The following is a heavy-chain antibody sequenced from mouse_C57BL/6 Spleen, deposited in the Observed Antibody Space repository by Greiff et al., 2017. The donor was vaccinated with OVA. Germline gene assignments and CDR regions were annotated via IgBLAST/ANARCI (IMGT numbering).Heavy chain of an antibody. V-gene: IGHV1-69*01. CDR3: ARLWSPHYYAMDY. J-gene: IGHJ4*01. CDR2: IDPSDSYT. D-gene: IGHD1-1*02. CDR1: GYTFTSYW. Sequence: QVQLQQSGAELVMPGASVKLSCKASGYTFTSYWMHWVKQRPGQGLEWIGEIDPSDSYTNYNQKFKGKSTLTVDKSSSTAYMQLSSLTSEDSAVYYCARLWSPHYYAMDYWGQGTSVTVSS.